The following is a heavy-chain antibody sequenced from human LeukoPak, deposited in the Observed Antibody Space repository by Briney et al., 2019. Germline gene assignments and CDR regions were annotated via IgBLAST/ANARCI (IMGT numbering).Heavy chain of an antibody. J-gene: IGHJ3*02. V-gene: IGHV4-38-2*02. CDR3: ARGLRDAFDI. CDR1: GYSISTGYY. CDR2: FYHGGST. Sequence: SETLSLTCTVSGYSISTGYYWDWIRQPPGKGLEWIGTFYHGGSTYYNPSLKSRVTISVDTSKNQFSLKLSSVTAADTAVYYCARGLRDAFDIWGQGTMVTVSS.